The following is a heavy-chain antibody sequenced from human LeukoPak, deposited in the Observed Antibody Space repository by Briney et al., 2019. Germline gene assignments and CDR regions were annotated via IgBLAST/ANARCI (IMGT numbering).Heavy chain of an antibody. V-gene: IGHV4-30-2*01. Sequence: SETLSLTCAVSGGSISSGGYSWSWIRQPPGKGLEWIGYIYHSGSTYYNPSLKSLVTISVDRSKNQFSLKLSSVTAADTAVYYCARAYYDSSGYAFDYWGQGTLVTVSS. J-gene: IGHJ4*02. CDR2: IYHSGST. D-gene: IGHD3-22*01. CDR1: GGSISSGGYS. CDR3: ARAYYDSSGYAFDY.